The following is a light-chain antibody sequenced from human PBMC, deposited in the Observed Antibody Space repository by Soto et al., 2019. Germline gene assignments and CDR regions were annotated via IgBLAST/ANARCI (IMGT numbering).Light chain of an antibody. CDR1: SSDVGGYNY. J-gene: IGLJ1*01. CDR3: SSYAGSNNLRV. CDR2: EVS. V-gene: IGLV2-8*01. Sequence: QSVLTQPPSASGSPGQSVTISCTGTSSDVGGYNYVSWYQQHPGKAPELMIYEVSKRPSGVPDRFSGSKSDNTASLTVSGLQAEDEADYYCSSYAGSNNLRVFGSGTKVTVL.